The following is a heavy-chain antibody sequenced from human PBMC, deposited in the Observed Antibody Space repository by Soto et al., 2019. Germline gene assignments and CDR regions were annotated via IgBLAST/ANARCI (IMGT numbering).Heavy chain of an antibody. D-gene: IGHD4-17*01. CDR3: ARDHGDYEDYFDY. J-gene: IGHJ4*02. V-gene: IGHV3-7*01. CDR2: IKQDGSEK. Sequence: GGSLRLSCEASGFIFRNYWMSWVRQAPGKGLEWVANIKQDGSEKYYVDSVKGRFTISRDNAKNSLYLQMNSLRAEDTAVYYCARDHGDYEDYFDYWGQGTLVTVSS. CDR1: GFIFRNYW.